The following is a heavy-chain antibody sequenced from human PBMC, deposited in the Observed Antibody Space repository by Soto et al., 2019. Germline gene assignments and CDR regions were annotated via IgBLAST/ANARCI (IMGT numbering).Heavy chain of an antibody. Sequence: QVQLVESGGGVVQPGRSLRLSCAASGFTFSSYGMHWVRQAPGKGQERVAVIWYEGSNKYYADSVKGRFTISRDNSKNTLYLQMNSLRAEDTAVYYCARDKYSSGWYRAFDIWGQGTMVTVSS. CDR3: ARDKYSSGWYRAFDI. D-gene: IGHD6-19*01. CDR2: IWYEGSNK. V-gene: IGHV3-33*01. CDR1: GFTFSSYG. J-gene: IGHJ3*02.